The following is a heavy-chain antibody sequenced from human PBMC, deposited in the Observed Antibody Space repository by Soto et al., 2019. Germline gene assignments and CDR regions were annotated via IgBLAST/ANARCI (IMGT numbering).Heavy chain of an antibody. CDR3: ARKYCTSTFCCTKVGWFDS. D-gene: IGHD2-2*01. CDR1: GYSFIDYW. J-gene: IGHJ5*01. V-gene: IGHV5-51*06. Sequence: GESLKISCATSGYSFIDYWIGWLRQVPGEGLVLMGIIYPSDSTTKYSPSFQCQVRISADNSISTAYLEWSRFEASDTAMYYCARKYCTSTFCCTKVGWFDSWAQGTLVTVSS. CDR2: IYPSDSTT.